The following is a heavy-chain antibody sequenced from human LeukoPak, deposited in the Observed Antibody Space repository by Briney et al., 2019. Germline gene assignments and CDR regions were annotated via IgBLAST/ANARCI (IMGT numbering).Heavy chain of an antibody. CDR2: FDPEDGVT. CDR1: GYTLTELS. CDR3: ATGFTLRDFWTPYDY. Sequence: GASVKVSCKVSGYTLTELSMHWVRQAPGKGLEWMGGFDPEDGVTIYAQKFQGRVTMTEDTSTDTAYMELSSLRSEDTAVYYCATGFTLRDFWTPYDYWGQGTLVTVSS. V-gene: IGHV1-24*01. J-gene: IGHJ4*02. D-gene: IGHD3/OR15-3a*01.